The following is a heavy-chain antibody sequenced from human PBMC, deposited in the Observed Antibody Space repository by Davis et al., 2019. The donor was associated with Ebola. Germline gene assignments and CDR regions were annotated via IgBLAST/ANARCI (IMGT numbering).Heavy chain of an antibody. CDR2: ISGSGGST. CDR3: ARRTPPDY. J-gene: IGHJ4*02. Sequence: GESLKISCAASGFTFSSYAMSWVRQAPGKGLEWVSTISGSGGSTYYADSVKGRFTISRDNSKNTLYLQMNSLRAEDTAVYYCARRTPPDYWGQGTLVTVSS. V-gene: IGHV3-23*01. CDR1: GFTFSSYA.